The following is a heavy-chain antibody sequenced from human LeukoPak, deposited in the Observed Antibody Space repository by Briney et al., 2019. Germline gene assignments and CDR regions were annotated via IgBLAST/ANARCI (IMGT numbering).Heavy chain of an antibody. Sequence: AAVKLSCKASGYTFTGYYMHWVRQAPGQGLEWMGRINPNSGGTNYAQKFKGRVTMTRETSISTAYMELSRLRSDDTAVYYWASPTVHYYESSGYYDAFDIWGQGTMVTVSS. V-gene: IGHV1-2*06. CDR2: INPNSGGT. D-gene: IGHD3-22*01. CDR3: ASPTVHYYESSGYYDAFDI. J-gene: IGHJ3*02. CDR1: GYTFTGYY.